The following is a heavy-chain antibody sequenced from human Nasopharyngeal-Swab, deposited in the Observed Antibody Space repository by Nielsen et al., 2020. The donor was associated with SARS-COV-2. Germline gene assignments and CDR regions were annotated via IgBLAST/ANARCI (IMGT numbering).Heavy chain of an antibody. D-gene: IGHD1-26*01. J-gene: IGHJ2*01. Sequence: GESLKISCEASGFIFSNYGMHWVRQAPGTGLEGVAVISNDGFNRYYADSVRGRFTISRDNSKTTLYLEMNSLSVDDTALYYCAKDNRGVAATSWYFYLWGRGTQVTVSS. CDR2: ISNDGFNR. CDR1: GFIFSNYG. V-gene: IGHV3-30*18. CDR3: AKDNRGVAATSWYFYL.